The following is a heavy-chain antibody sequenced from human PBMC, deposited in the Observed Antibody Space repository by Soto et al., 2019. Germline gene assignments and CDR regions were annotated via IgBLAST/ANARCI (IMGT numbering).Heavy chain of an antibody. CDR2: IIPIFGTA. J-gene: IGHJ6*02. V-gene: IGHV1-69*01. CDR1: GGTFSSYA. CDR3: AREWGGDCSSTSCPRYYYGMDV. Sequence: QGQLVQSGAEVKKPGSSVKVSCKASGGTFSSYAISWVRQAPGQGLEWMGGIIPIFGTANYAQKFQGRVTISADESTSTAYMELSCLRSEDTAVYYCAREWGGDCSSTSCPRYYYGMDVWGQGTTVTVSS. D-gene: IGHD2-2*01.